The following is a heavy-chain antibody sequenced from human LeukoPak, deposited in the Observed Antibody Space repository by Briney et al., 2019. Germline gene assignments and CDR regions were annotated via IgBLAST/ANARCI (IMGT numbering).Heavy chain of an antibody. Sequence: KASETLSLTCTVSGGSISSYYWSWIRQPPGKGLEWIGYIYYSGSTNYNPSLKSRVAISVDTSKNHFSLKLSSVTAADTAGYYCARGPPRHYFDWLVNLRWFGPWGQGTLVTVSS. CDR3: ARGPPRHYFDWLVNLRWFGP. CDR2: IYYSGST. D-gene: IGHD3-9*01. J-gene: IGHJ5*02. CDR1: GGSISSYY. V-gene: IGHV4-59*01.